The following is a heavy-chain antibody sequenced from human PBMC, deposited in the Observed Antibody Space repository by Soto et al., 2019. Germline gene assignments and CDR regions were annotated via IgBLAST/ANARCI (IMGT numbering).Heavy chain of an antibody. Sequence: EVQLVESGGGLVQPGGSLKLSCAASAFTFSTYDMNWVRQAPGKGLEWVSYINSSGATIYYADSVQGRFTISRDNAKNSLFLEMHSLRDEDTAVYYCARAFGFYDTYGYYGAFYYYGMDVWGQGTTVTVSS. D-gene: IGHD3-22*01. CDR1: AFTFSTYD. CDR2: INSSGATI. V-gene: IGHV3-48*02. J-gene: IGHJ6*02. CDR3: ARAFGFYDTYGYYGAFYYYGMDV.